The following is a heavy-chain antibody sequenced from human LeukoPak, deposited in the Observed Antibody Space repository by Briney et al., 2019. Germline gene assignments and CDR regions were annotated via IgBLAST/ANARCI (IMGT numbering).Heavy chain of an antibody. J-gene: IGHJ6*02. CDR2: IYYSGNT. Sequence: SSETLSLTCTVSGDSISSYYWSWIRQPPGKGLEWIGYIYYSGNTNYNPSLKSRVTISVDRSKNQFPLNLSSVTAADTAVYYCARLGRDSNWPTNGMDVWGQGTTVTVSS. CDR3: ARLGRDSNWPTNGMDV. V-gene: IGHV4-59*01. D-gene: IGHD6-13*01. CDR1: GDSISSYY.